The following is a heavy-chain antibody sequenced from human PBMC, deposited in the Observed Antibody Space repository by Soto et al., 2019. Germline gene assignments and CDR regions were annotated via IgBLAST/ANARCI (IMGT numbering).Heavy chain of an antibody. Sequence: VQLLESGGGLVQPGGSLRLSCAATGFTFNMYWMTWVRQAPVMGPETVATIEQAGRNQSYVDYVKGRYTISRDNAKNSRFLQMNSLRAEDTAVYYCARDSPDFVKNGWFDSWGQGTLVTVSS. J-gene: IGHJ5*01. CDR1: GFTFNMYW. V-gene: IGHV3-7*01. D-gene: IGHD2-21*02. CDR3: ARDSPDFVKNGWFDS. CDR2: IEQAGRNQ.